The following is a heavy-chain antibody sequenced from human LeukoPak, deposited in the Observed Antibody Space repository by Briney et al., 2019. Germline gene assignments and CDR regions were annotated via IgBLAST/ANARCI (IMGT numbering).Heavy chain of an antibody. CDR2: TYCRSKLCN. CDR3: ARDQKESWGVTDFDY. CDR1: GHSDSSNNAA. Sequence: HTLSLTYAISGHSDSSNNAAWTTITQSPSRGLERLGRTYCRSKLCNDYSVSVKSRITINPDTSKNQFSLQLNSVTPEDTAVYYCARDQKESWGVTDFDYWGQGTPVTVSS. D-gene: IGHD3-10*01. J-gene: IGHJ4*02. V-gene: IGHV6-1*01.